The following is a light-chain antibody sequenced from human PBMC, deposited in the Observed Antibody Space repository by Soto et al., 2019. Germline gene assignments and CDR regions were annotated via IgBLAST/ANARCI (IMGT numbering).Light chain of an antibody. J-gene: IGKJ1*01. V-gene: IGKV3-20*01. CDR3: QQYGSSSWT. CDR1: QSISSSY. CDR2: GAS. Sequence: EIVFTQSPATPSLSPGERATLSLQASQSISSSYLAWYQQRPGQAPRLLIYGASSRATGIPDRFSGSGSGTEFTLTISRLEPEDFAVYYCQQYGSSSWTFGQGTKVDIK.